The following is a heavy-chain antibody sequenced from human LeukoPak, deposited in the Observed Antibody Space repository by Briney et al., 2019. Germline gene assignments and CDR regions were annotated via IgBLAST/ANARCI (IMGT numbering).Heavy chain of an antibody. CDR3: GFTIFGE. V-gene: IGHV4-39*07. J-gene: IGHJ4*02. Sequence: SETLSLTCTVSGDSISSSNYYWGWIRQPPGKGLEWIGEINHSGSTNYNPSLKSRVTISVDTSKNQFSLKLSSVTAADTAVYYCGFTIFGEWGQGTLVTVSS. D-gene: IGHD3-3*01. CDR1: GDSISSSNYY. CDR2: INHSGST.